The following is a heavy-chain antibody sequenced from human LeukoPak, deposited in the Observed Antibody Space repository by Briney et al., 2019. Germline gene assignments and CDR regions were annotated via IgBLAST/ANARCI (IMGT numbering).Heavy chain of an antibody. Sequence: PSETLSLTCTVSGGSISSYYWSWIRQPPGKGLEWIGYIYYSGSTYYNPSLKSRVTISVDTSKNQFSLKLSSVTAADTAVYYCARTKGARDFWSGYYLRDPFDYWGQGTLVTVSS. CDR1: GGSISSYY. CDR3: ARTKGARDFWSGYYLRDPFDY. D-gene: IGHD3-3*01. V-gene: IGHV4-59*08. J-gene: IGHJ4*02. CDR2: IYYSGST.